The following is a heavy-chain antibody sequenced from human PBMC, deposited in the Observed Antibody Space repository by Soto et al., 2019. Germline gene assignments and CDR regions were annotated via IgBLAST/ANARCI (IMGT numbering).Heavy chain of an antibody. V-gene: IGHV4-61*01. CDR3: ARGVACNPLAGHWFDP. J-gene: IGHJ5*02. Sequence: QVQLQESGPGLVKPSETLSLTCPVSGDSVSSGSYWSWIRQAPGKGLEWIGYDYDIGTTNYNPSLRSRVSRSVDPSKKQFSRMLTSVTAADTAVYYCARGVACNPLAGHWFDPWGQGTLVTVSS. CDR1: GDSVSSGSY. D-gene: IGHD2-15*01. CDR2: DYDIGTT.